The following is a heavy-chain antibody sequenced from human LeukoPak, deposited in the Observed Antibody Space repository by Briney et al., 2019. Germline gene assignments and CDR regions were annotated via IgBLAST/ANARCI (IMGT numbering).Heavy chain of an antibody. J-gene: IGHJ5*02. CDR1: GYTFTSYG. Sequence: ASVKVSCKASGYTFTSYGISWVRQAPGQGLEWMGWISAYNGNTNYAQKLQGRVTMTTDTSTSTAYMELSSLRSEDTAVYYCARESPRGYYYDSSGYYYNWFDPWGQGTLVTVSS. D-gene: IGHD3-22*01. CDR2: ISAYNGNT. V-gene: IGHV1-18*01. CDR3: ARESPRGYYYDSSGYYYNWFDP.